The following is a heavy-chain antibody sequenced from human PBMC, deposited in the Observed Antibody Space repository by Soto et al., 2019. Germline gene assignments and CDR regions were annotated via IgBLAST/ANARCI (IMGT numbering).Heavy chain of an antibody. CDR1: GGSISSGGYY. J-gene: IGHJ6*02. Sequence: SETLSLTCTVSGGSISSGGYYWTWIRQHPGKGLEWIGYNYYSGITYYNPSLKSRVTISLDTSKNQFSLKLSSVTAADTAVYYCARGSSIAGLYYGMHVWGQGTTVNVSS. CDR3: ARGSSIAGLYYGMHV. V-gene: IGHV4-31*03. D-gene: IGHD6-6*01. CDR2: NYYSGIT.